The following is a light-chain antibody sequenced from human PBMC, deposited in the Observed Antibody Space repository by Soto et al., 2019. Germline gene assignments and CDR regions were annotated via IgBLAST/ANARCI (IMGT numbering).Light chain of an antibody. Sequence: VLTQSPATLSLSPGERATLSCRASQSVSSYLAWYQQKTGQAPRLLIYDESNRATGIPDRFSGSGSGTDLNLTISRLEPEDFAVYYCQKYGNSQITCGQGTRLEIK. V-gene: IGKV3-11*01. CDR2: DES. J-gene: IGKJ5*01. CDR3: QKYGNSQIT. CDR1: QSVSSY.